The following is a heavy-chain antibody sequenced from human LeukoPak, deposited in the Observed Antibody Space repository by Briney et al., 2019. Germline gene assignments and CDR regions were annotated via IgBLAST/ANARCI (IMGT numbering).Heavy chain of an antibody. CDR2: FNIDGSRT. CDR1: GFTLRSHW. D-gene: IGHD1-20*01. V-gene: IGHV3-74*01. J-gene: IGHJ4*02. Sequence: GGSLRLSCAVSGFTLRSHWIHWIRQAPGKGLVWVSRFNIDGSRTTHADSVKGRFTTSSDNAKNTLFLHMSSLRDEDTAVYYCARDLTGSFDYWGQGTLVTVSS. CDR3: ARDLTGSFDY.